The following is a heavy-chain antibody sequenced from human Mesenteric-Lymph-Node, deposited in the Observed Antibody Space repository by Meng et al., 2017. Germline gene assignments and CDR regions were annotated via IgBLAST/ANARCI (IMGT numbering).Heavy chain of an antibody. CDR1: GYSISSGYY. CDR2: IYHSGST. V-gene: IGHV4-38-2*02. J-gene: IGHJ4*02. D-gene: IGHD3-22*01. CDR3: ARDRATYYYDSSGADY. Sequence: GSLRLSCAVSGYSISSGYYWGWIRQPPGKGLEWIGSIYHSGSTYYNPSLKSRFTISVDTSKNQFSLKLSSVTAADTAVYYCARDRATYYYDSSGADYWGQGSLVTVSS.